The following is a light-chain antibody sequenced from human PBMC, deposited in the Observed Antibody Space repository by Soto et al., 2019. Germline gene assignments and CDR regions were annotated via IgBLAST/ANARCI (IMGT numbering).Light chain of an antibody. V-gene: IGLV4-69*01. CDR2: LNSDGSH. CDR3: QIWGSGIVV. CDR1: SGHSNYA. J-gene: IGLJ2*01. Sequence: QPVLTQSPSSSASLGASDKLTCTLSSGHSNYAIAWHQQQSEKGPRYLMKLNSDGSHSKGDGIPDRFSGSSSGAERYLTISSRQSEDEADYYCQIWGSGIVVFGGGTKLTVL.